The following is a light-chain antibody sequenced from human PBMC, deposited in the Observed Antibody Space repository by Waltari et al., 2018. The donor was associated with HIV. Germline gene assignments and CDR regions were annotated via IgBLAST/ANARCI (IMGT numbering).Light chain of an antibody. CDR3: QQYNTWPPRT. V-gene: IGKV3-15*01. CDR1: QSVSSN. J-gene: IGKJ2*01. Sequence: EIVMTQSPATLSVSPGERATLSCRASQSVSSNLAWYQQQPGQAPRLLIYGASTRATGIPARFSGSGSGTEFTLTISSLQSEDFAVYYCQQYNTWPPRTFGQGTKLEIK. CDR2: GAS.